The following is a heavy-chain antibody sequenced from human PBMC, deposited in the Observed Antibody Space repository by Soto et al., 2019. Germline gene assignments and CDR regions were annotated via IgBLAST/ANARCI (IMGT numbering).Heavy chain of an antibody. J-gene: IGHJ4*02. D-gene: IGHD2-15*01. Sequence: EVQLLESGGGLVQPGGSLRLSCAASGFTFSSYAMSWVRQAPGKGLEWVSAISGSGGSTYYADSVKGRFTISRDNSKNTLYLQMNSLRAEDTAVYYCAKGAIVVVAAENHFDYWGQGTLVTVSS. CDR3: AKGAIVVVAAENHFDY. CDR1: GFTFSSYA. CDR2: ISGSGGST. V-gene: IGHV3-23*01.